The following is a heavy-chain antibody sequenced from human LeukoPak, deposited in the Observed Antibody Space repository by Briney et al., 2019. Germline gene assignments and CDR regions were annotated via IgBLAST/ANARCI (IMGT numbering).Heavy chain of an antibody. J-gene: IGHJ6*02. CDR3: ARYFKERINWSGGDGMDV. V-gene: IGHV4-31*03. D-gene: IGHD1-1*01. CDR2: IYYSGST. CDR1: GGSISSGGYY. Sequence: SQTLSLTCTVSGGSISSGGYYWSWIRQHPGKGLEWIGYIYYSGSTYYNPSLKSRVTISVDTSKNQFSLKLSSVTAADTAVYYCARYFKERINWSGGDGMDVWGQGTTVTVSS.